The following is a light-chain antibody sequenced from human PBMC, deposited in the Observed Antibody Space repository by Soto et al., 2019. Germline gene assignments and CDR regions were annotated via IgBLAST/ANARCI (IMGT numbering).Light chain of an antibody. CDR3: QSYDSSLSGYV. Sequence: QSVLTQPPSVSAAPGQRVTISCTGSSSNIGAGYEAHWYQQVPGTAPKLLIYENNNRPSGVPDRFSGSKSGTSASLAITGLQAEDEAEYYCQSYDSSLSGYVFGTGTKATV. CDR2: ENN. V-gene: IGLV1-40*01. J-gene: IGLJ1*01. CDR1: SSNIGAGYE.